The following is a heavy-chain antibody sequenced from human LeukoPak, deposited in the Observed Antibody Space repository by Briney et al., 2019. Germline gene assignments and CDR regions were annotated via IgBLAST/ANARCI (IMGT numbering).Heavy chain of an antibody. CDR1: GFTFSSDS. CDR2: ISSSSSYI. V-gene: IGHV3-21*01. Sequence: PGGSLRLSCAASGFTFSSDSMNWVRQAPGKGLEWVSSISSSSSYIFYADSVKGRFTVSRDNAKNSLYLHLNSLRAEDTAVYYCARDLPIWGSAKRGYYFDYWGQGILVTVSS. CDR3: ARDLPIWGSAKRGYYFDY. J-gene: IGHJ4*02. D-gene: IGHD7-27*01.